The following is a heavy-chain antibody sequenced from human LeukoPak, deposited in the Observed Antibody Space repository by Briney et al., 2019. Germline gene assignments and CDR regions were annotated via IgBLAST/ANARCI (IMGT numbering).Heavy chain of an antibody. CDR3: ARDLELRLFDY. CDR1: GGSISSGDYY. CDR2: IYYCGST. D-gene: IGHD1-7*01. Sequence: SETLSLTCTVSGGSISSGDYYWSWIRQPPGKGLEWIGYIYYCGSTYYNPSLKSRVTISVDTSKNQFSLRLSSVTAADTAVYYCARDLELRLFDYWGQGTLVTVSS. J-gene: IGHJ4*02. V-gene: IGHV4-30-4*08.